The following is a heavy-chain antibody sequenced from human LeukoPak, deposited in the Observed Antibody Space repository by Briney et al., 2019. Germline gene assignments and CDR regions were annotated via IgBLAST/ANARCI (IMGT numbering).Heavy chain of an antibody. V-gene: IGHV1-69*01. CDR3: ARDGGATTPPSLPNWFDP. Sequence: KISCKGSGYSFTSYWISWVRQAPGQGLEWMGGIIPIFGTANYAQKFQGRVTITADESTSTAYMELSSLRSEDTAVYYCARDGGATTPPSLPNWFDPWGQGTLVTVSS. J-gene: IGHJ5*02. D-gene: IGHD1-26*01. CDR1: GYSFTSYW. CDR2: IIPIFGTA.